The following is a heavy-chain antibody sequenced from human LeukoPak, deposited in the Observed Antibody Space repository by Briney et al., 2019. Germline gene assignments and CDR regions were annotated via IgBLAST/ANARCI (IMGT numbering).Heavy chain of an antibody. Sequence: KTGGSLRLSCAASGFTFSSYAMSWVRQAPGKGLEWVSSISSSSSYIYYADSVKGRFTISRDNAKNSLYLQMNSLRAEDTAVYYCATEVLYYDSSGYFTVGDYWGQGTLVTVSS. CDR3: ATEVLYYDSSGYFTVGDY. V-gene: IGHV3-21*01. CDR1: GFTFSSYA. D-gene: IGHD3-22*01. CDR2: ISSSSSYI. J-gene: IGHJ4*02.